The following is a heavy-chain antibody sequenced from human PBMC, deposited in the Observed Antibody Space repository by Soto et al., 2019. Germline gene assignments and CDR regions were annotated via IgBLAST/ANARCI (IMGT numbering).Heavy chain of an antibody. CDR1: GFTFSSYA. V-gene: IGHV3-30-3*01. J-gene: IGHJ6*02. CDR2: ISYDGSNK. D-gene: IGHD3-3*01. CDR3: AREFAIFGVAPNYYGMDV. Sequence: GGSLRLSCAASGFTFSSYAMHWVRQAPGKGLEWVAVISYDGSNKYYADSVKGRFTISRDNSKNTLYLQMNSLRAEDTAVYYCAREFAIFGVAPNYYGMDVWGQGTTVTVSS.